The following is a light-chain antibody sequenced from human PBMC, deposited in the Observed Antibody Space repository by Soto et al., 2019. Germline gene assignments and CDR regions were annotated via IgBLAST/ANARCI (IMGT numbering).Light chain of an antibody. CDR3: SSYTSSSTV. CDR2: DVS. J-gene: IGLJ3*02. CDR1: SRDVGGYNY. Sequence: QSVLTQPASVSASPGESITISCTGTSRDVGGYNYVSWYQQHPGKAPKLMIYDVSNRPSGVSNRFSGSKSGNTASLTISGLQAEDEADYYCSSYTSSSTVFGGGTKVTVL. V-gene: IGLV2-14*01.